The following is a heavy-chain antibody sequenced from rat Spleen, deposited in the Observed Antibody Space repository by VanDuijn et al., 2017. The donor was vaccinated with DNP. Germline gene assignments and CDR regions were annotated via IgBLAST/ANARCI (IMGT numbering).Heavy chain of an antibody. Sequence: EVQLVESGGGLVQPGRSLKLSCAASGFTFSGYYMAWVRQAPKKGLEWVASISTGGGNTYYRDSVKGRFTISRDNAKSTLYLQMDSLRSEDTATYYCATRYLDYFDYWGQGVMVTVSS. D-gene: IGHD1-5*01. CDR2: ISTGGGNT. CDR3: ATRYLDYFDY. V-gene: IGHV5-25*01. J-gene: IGHJ2*01. CDR1: GFTFSGYY.